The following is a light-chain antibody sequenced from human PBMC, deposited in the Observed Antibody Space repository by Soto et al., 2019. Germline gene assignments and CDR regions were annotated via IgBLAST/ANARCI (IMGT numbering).Light chain of an antibody. CDR3: QQRSNWPIT. J-gene: IGKJ5*01. V-gene: IGKV3-11*01. Sequence: EIVLTQSPGTLSLSPGERATLSCRTSQNTNKYLAWHQQKPGQAPRLLIYDASNRATGIPARFSGSGSGTDFTLTISSLEPEDFAVYYCQQRSNWPITFGQGTRLEIK. CDR2: DAS. CDR1: QNTNKY.